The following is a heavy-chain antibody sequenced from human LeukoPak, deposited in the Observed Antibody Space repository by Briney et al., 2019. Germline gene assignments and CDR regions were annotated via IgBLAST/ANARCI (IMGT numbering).Heavy chain of an antibody. J-gene: IGHJ4*02. D-gene: IGHD4-4*01. Sequence: GRSLRLSCAASGFTFSSYGMHWVRQAPGKGLEWVAVISYDGSNKYYADSVKGRFTISRDNAKNSLYLQMNSLRAEDTAVYYCARKGPGGATVYYFDYWGQGTLVTVSS. CDR3: ARKGPGGATVYYFDY. CDR1: GFTFSSYG. V-gene: IGHV3-30*03. CDR2: ISYDGSNK.